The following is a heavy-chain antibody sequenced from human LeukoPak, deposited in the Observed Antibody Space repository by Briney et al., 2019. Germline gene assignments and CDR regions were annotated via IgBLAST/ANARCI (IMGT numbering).Heavy chain of an antibody. CDR1: GYTFTGYY. CDR2: INTNTGNP. Sequence: ASVKVSCKASGYTFTGYYMHWVRQAPGQGLEWMGWINTNTGNPTYAQGFTGRFVFSLDTSVSTAYLQISSLKAEDTAVSYCARVGIVVPAAISYFDYWGQGTLVTVSS. CDR3: ARVGIVVPAAISYFDY. V-gene: IGHV7-4-1*02. D-gene: IGHD2-2*01. J-gene: IGHJ4*02.